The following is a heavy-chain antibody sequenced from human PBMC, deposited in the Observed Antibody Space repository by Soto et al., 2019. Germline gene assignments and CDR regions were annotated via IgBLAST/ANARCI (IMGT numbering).Heavy chain of an antibody. V-gene: IGHV3-30*18. CDR1: GFTFSSYG. CDR3: AKLFGYSSSWYFRSFAY. D-gene: IGHD6-13*01. Sequence: QVQLVESGGGVVQPGRSLRLSCAASGFTFSSYGMHWVRQAPGKGLEWVAVISYDGSNKYYADSVKGRFTISRDNSKNTLYLQMNSLRAEDTAVYYCAKLFGYSSSWYFRSFAYWCQGALVTVSS. J-gene: IGHJ4*02. CDR2: ISYDGSNK.